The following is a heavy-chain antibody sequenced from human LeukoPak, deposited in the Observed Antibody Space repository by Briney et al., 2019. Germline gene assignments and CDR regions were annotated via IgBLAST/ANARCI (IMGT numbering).Heavy chain of an antibody. V-gene: IGHV3-23*01. CDR1: GFSLSTYA. CDR2: ISGSGDHT. Sequence: PGGSLRLSCAASGFSLSTYALSWVRQAPGKGLEWVSAISGSGDHTYYADSVKGRFTISRDNSKNTLYLQMISLRAEDTAVYYCAKHGFSSGWPQVPSEHWGQGTLVTVSS. CDR3: AKHGFSSGWPQVPSEH. J-gene: IGHJ4*02. D-gene: IGHD6-19*01.